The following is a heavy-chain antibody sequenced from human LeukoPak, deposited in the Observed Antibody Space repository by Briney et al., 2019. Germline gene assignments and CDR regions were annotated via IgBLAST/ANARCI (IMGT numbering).Heavy chain of an antibody. CDR2: ISGGS. J-gene: IGHJ3*02. CDR1: GFTFSSYA. Sequence: PGGSLRLSCAASGFTFSSYAMNWVCQAPGKGLEWVSGISGGSDRFTISRDNSQNTLYLQMNSLRAEDTAVYYCARDSMVRGVIGTFNIWGQGTMVTVSS. V-gene: IGHV3-23*01. D-gene: IGHD3-10*01. CDR3: ARDSMVRGVIGTFNI.